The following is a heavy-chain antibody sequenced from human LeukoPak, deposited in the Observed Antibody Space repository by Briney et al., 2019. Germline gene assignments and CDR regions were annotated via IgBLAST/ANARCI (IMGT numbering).Heavy chain of an antibody. CDR2: INPNSGGT. CDR3: ARDATARDYSNSDY. Sequence: ASVKVSCKASGYTFTNFGISWVRQAPGQGLEWMGWINPNSGGTNYAQKFQGRVTMTRDTSISTAYMELSRLTSDDTAVYYCARDATARDYSNSDYWGQGSLVTVSS. J-gene: IGHJ4*02. V-gene: IGHV1-2*02. D-gene: IGHD4-11*01. CDR1: GYTFTNFG.